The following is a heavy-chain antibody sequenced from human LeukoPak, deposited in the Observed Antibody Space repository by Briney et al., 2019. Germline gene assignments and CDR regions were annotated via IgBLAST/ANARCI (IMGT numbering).Heavy chain of an antibody. CDR2: IKQDGSEK. Sequence: GGSLRLSCAASGFTFSSYWMSWVRQAPGRGLEWVANIKQDGSEKYYVDSVKGRFTISRDNAKNSLYLQMNSLRAEDTAVYYCARDQYDILTGYYGDWGQGTLVTVSS. V-gene: IGHV3-7*01. D-gene: IGHD3-9*01. J-gene: IGHJ4*02. CDR1: GFTFSSYW. CDR3: ARDQYDILTGYYGD.